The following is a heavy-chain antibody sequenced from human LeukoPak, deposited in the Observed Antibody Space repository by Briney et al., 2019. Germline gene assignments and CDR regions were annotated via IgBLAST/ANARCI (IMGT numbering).Heavy chain of an antibody. CDR1: GFTFSDSA. D-gene: IGHD3-3*01. Sequence: GGSLRLSCATSGFTFSDSAVSWVRHSPGEGLKWVSSISDTGGRTYYADSVKGRFTITRDNSRNTVNLQMNSLRAGDTARYYCAKGGQDFDFWRFDLWGQGILVIVSS. V-gene: IGHV3-23*01. CDR3: AKGGQDFDFWRFDL. J-gene: IGHJ5*02. CDR2: ISDTGGRT.